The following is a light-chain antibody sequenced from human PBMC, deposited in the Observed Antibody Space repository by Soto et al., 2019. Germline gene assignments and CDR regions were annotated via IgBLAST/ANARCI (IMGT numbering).Light chain of an antibody. CDR2: DSS. Sequence: DIQMTQSASTLSASVGDRVPIAGRASQSMSGWLAWYQQKPGKAPKILIYDSSNLKSGVPSSFSDGGSGTQFTLTISTLQVDDFATYNVQQYDGYSKTFGQGTKLEIK. J-gene: IGKJ2*01. CDR3: QQYDGYSKT. CDR1: QSMSGW. V-gene: IGKV1-5*01.